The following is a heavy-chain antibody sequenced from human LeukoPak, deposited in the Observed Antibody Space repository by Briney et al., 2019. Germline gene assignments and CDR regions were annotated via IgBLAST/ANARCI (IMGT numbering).Heavy chain of an antibody. D-gene: IGHD3-3*01. V-gene: IGHV1-18*01. CDR1: GYTFTSYG. CDR2: ISAYNGNT. Sequence: ASVKVSCKASGYTFTSYGISWVRQAPGQGREWMGWISAYNGNTNYAQTLQGRVTMTTDTSTSTAYMELRSLRSDDTAVYYCARVGITIFGVVSFDYWGQGTLVTVSS. J-gene: IGHJ4*02. CDR3: ARVGITIFGVVSFDY.